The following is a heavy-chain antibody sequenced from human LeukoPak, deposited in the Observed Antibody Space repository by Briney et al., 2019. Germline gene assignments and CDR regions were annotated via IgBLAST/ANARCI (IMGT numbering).Heavy chain of an antibody. CDR3: ASQGSGQGYLNWFDP. J-gene: IGHJ5*02. V-gene: IGHV4-4*07. D-gene: IGHD5-18*01. CDR2: IHISGNT. Sequence: PSETLSLTCTVSGDSITNYYWSWIRQPAGKGLEWIGRIHISGNTNYNPSLKSRVTMSVDTSMNQFSLKLSSVTAADTAVYYCASQGSGQGYLNWFDPWGQGALVAVSS. CDR1: GDSITNYY.